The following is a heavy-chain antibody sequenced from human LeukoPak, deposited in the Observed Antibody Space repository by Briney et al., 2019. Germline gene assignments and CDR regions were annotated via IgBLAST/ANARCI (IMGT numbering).Heavy chain of an antibody. Sequence: GGSLRLSCAASGFMFTSYDMNWVRQAPGKGLEWVSYISVSGGIIYYADSAKGRFTICRDNAKRSLYLQMNSRRAEDTAVYYCAKDGDSGNYYLDLWGQGTLVTVSS. CDR3: AKDGDSGNYYLDL. V-gene: IGHV3-48*03. CDR2: ISVSGGII. J-gene: IGHJ5*02. D-gene: IGHD3-10*01. CDR1: GFMFTSYD.